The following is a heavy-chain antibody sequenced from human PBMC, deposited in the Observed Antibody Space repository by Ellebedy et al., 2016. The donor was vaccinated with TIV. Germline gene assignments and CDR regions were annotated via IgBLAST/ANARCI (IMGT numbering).Heavy chain of an antibody. CDR2: ISFDGRAV. D-gene: IGHD6-19*01. CDR1: GLTFSSST. V-gene: IGHV3-30*04. CDR3: ARGPYSSGHCDAFDV. Sequence: GESLKISXAASGLTFSSSTMRWVRQAPGWGLDWVAGISFDGRAVHYADSVKGRFTISRDNSKNTLSLQMNSLRGEDSAIYYCARGPYSSGHCDAFDVWGRGTAVTVSS. J-gene: IGHJ3*01.